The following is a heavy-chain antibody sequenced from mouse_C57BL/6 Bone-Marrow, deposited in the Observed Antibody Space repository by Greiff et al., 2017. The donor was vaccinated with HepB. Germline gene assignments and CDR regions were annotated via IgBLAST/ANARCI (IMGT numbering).Heavy chain of an antibody. Sequence: QVQLQQSGAELARPGASVKMSCKASGYTFTSYTMHWVKQRPGQGLEWIGYINPSSGYTKYNQKFKDKATLTADKSSSTAYMQLSSLTSEDSAVYYCARNPDGDYFDYWGQGTTLTVSS. J-gene: IGHJ2*01. CDR1: GYTFTSYT. V-gene: IGHV1-4*01. CDR2: INPSSGYT. CDR3: ARNPDGDYFDY.